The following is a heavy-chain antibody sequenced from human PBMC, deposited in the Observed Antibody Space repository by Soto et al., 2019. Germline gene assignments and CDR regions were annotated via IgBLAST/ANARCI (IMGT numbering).Heavy chain of an antibody. D-gene: IGHD3-3*01. CDR1: GSAFRTYG. CDR3: AKVLPDDFWSGSTLVGMDV. V-gene: IGHV3-30*18. Sequence: GGSLRLSCAASGSAFRTYGMHWVRQAPGKGLECVALISYDGSDEYYADSVKGRFTISRDNSKNTLYLQMNSLRAADTAVYYCAKVLPDDFWSGSTLVGMDVGGQGTTVTVSS. CDR2: ISYDGSDE. J-gene: IGHJ6*02.